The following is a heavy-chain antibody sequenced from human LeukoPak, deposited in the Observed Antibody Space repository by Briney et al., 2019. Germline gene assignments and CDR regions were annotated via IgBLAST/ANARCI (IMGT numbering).Heavy chain of an antibody. CDR3: ARARLWYGELNYYYFDS. Sequence: GGSLILSCTASGFTISNNYMGWVRQAPGKGLEWVSIIYSLGITYYADSLRGRFTISRDNSKNTVYLQMNSLRVEDTAVYYCARARLWYGELNYYYFDSWGQGTLVAVSS. J-gene: IGHJ4*02. CDR1: GFTISNNY. CDR2: IYSLGIT. D-gene: IGHD3-10*01. V-gene: IGHV3-53*01.